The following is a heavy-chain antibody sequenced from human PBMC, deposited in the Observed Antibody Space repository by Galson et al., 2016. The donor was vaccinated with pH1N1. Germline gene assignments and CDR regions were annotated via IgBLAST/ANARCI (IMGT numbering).Heavy chain of an antibody. CDR1: GYTFTDYD. Sequence: SVKVSCKASGYTFTDYDINWVRQGPGQGLEWMGWMKPNNDNTGYAQKFQGRVTITRNTSISTAYMELSSLRSEDTAVYYCARGGYCSGGSCYDVFEYWGQGTLATVS. CDR3: ARGGYCSGGSCYDVFEY. D-gene: IGHD2-15*01. V-gene: IGHV1-8*01. J-gene: IGHJ4*02. CDR2: MKPNNDNT.